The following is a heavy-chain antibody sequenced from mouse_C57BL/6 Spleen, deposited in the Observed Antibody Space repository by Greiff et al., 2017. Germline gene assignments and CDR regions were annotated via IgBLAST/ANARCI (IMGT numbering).Heavy chain of an antibody. CDR1: GFNFKNTD. D-gene: IGHD3-3*01. Sequence: EVQLQQSVAELVRPGASVKLSCTASGFNFKNTDMHWVKQRPEQGLEWIGRIALANGNTKYASKFQGKATLTADTSSNTAYLGLSSLTSEDSAFYYCSESGCDSHRYFGGWGTGTTVTVAS. J-gene: IGHJ1*03. CDR2: IALANGNT. CDR3: SESGCDSHRYFGG. V-gene: IGHV14-3*01.